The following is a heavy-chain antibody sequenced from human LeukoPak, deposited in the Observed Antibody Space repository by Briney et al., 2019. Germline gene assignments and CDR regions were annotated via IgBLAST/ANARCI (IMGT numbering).Heavy chain of an antibody. CDR3: ARAGWYTLDN. Sequence: SETLSPTCTVSGGSISSYYWSWIRQPAGKGLEWIGRIYTSGSTNYNPSLQSRVTISVDNSKNQFSLKMSSMTAADTAVYYCARAGWYTLDNWGQGTLVTVSS. V-gene: IGHV4-4*07. J-gene: IGHJ4*02. D-gene: IGHD2-15*01. CDR1: GGSISSYY. CDR2: IYTSGST.